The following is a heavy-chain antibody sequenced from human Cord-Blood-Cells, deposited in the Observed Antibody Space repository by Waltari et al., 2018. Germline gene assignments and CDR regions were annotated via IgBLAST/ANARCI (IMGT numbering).Heavy chain of an antibody. Sequence: QVQLVQSGAEVKKPGSSVKVSCKAAGGTFSSYALSWVRQAPGKGLAWMGGIIPNFGTANYAKKFQGRVTITADESTSTAYMELSSLRSEDTAVYYCARGCYYYDSIGYAFDIWGQGTMVTVSS. CDR2: IIPNFGTA. J-gene: IGHJ3*02. V-gene: IGHV1-69*01. CDR1: GGTFSSYA. CDR3: ARGCYYYDSIGYAFDI. D-gene: IGHD3-22*01.